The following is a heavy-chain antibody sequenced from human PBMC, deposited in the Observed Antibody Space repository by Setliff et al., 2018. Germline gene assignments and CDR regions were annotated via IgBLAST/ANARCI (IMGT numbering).Heavy chain of an antibody. CDR3: ARDVWGAGTGWFDP. D-gene: IGHD1-1*01. Sequence: PSETLSLTCSVSGDSIFDNYWSWIRQSPGRGPEWIAYISYTGSTNYNPSLKSRVTISLDTSKNHFSLNLRSVTAADTAVYCCARDVWGAGTGWFDPWGLGILVTVSS. V-gene: IGHV4-59*12. CDR1: GDSIFDNY. J-gene: IGHJ5*02. CDR2: ISYTGST.